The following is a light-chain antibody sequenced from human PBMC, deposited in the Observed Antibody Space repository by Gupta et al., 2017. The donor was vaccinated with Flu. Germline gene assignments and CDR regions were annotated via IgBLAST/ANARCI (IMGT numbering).Light chain of an antibody. CDR3: QQEGSSPIT. CDR2: GAS. Sequence: EIVLTQSPGTLSLSPGERATLSCRASQSVSSSYLAGYQQKPGQAPRLLIYGASSRATGIPDRFSGSGSGTEFTLTISRLEPEDFAVYYCQQEGSSPITFGRGTKVDIK. V-gene: IGKV3-20*01. CDR1: QSVSSSY. J-gene: IGKJ4*01.